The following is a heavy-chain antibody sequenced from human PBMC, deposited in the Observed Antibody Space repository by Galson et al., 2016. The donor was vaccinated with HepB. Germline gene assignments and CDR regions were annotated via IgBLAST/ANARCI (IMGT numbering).Heavy chain of an antibody. Sequence: SVKVSCKASRDTFNNFAISWVRQAPGQGLEWMGGIIPIFDTANYAQKFQGRAFFTTDESTSTAYMELTSLKSEDTAVYYRARDSSLKSIWPYHLDVWGQGTTVTVSS. CDR2: IIPIFDTA. CDR3: ARDSSLKSIWPYHLDV. D-gene: IGHD2-2*01. V-gene: IGHV1-69*05. J-gene: IGHJ6*02. CDR1: RDTFNNFA.